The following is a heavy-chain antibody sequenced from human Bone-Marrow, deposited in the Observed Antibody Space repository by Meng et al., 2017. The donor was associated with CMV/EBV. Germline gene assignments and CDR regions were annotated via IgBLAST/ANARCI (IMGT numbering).Heavy chain of an antibody. CDR3: AGAKGGTYYYGMHV. D-gene: IGHD3-16*01. J-gene: IGHJ6*02. Sequence: SVKVSCKASGGTFSSYAISWVRQAPGQGLEWMGGIIPIFGTPNYAQKFQGRVTITTDEPTSTAYMELSSLRSEDTAVYYCAGAKGGTYYYGMHVWGQGTTVTVSS. CDR2: IIPIFGTP. CDR1: GGTFSSYA. V-gene: IGHV1-69*05.